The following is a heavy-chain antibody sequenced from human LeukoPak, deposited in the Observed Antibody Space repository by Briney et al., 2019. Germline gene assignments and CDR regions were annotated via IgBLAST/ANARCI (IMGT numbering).Heavy chain of an antibody. CDR2: IYYSGST. CDR1: GGSIGSYY. J-gene: IGHJ4*02. Sequence: PSETLSLTCTVSGGSIGSYYWSWIRQPPGKGLEWIGYIYYSGSTNYNPSLKSRVTISVDTSKKKFPLKLSSVTAADTAVYYCVTFVGQFDYWGQGTLVTVSS. CDR3: VTFVGQFDY. D-gene: IGHD1-26*01. V-gene: IGHV4-59*08.